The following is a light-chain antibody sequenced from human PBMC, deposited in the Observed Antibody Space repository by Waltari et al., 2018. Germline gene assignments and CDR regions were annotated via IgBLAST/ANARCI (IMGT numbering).Light chain of an antibody. Sequence: DIQLTQSPSSLSASAGHRVTIACRASQDIGDSLAWYQQKPGKVPKVLIYAASTLQSGVPSRFSGSGSGADFTLTISSLQPEDVATYYCQKYNSAPFAFGPGTKVDIK. CDR3: QKYNSAPFA. V-gene: IGKV1-27*01. J-gene: IGKJ3*01. CDR2: AAS. CDR1: QDIGDS.